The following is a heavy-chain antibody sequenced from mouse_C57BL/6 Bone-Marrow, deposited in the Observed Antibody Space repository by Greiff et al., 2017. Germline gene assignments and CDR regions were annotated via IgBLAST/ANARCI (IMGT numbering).Heavy chain of an antibody. Sequence: QVQLLQSGAELVRPGTSVKVSCKASGYAFPNYLIEWVKQRPGQGLEWIGVINPGSGGTNYNEKFKGKATLTADKSSSTAYMQLSSLASEDSAVYFCARGDYDAMDYWGQGTSVTVSS. D-gene: IGHD1-1*02. J-gene: IGHJ4*01. CDR1: GYAFPNYL. CDR3: ARGDYDAMDY. CDR2: INPGSGGT. V-gene: IGHV1-54*01.